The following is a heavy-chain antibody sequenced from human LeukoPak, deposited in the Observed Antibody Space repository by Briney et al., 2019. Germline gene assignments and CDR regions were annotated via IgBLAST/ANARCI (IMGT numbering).Heavy chain of an antibody. D-gene: IGHD2-15*01. Sequence: PSETLSLNCAVYGGSFSGYYWSWIRQPPGKGLEWIGEINHSGSTNYNPSLRSRVTISVDTSKNQFSLKLSSVTAADTAVYYCARSLRSAGWSNWGQGTLVTVSS. V-gene: IGHV4-34*01. CDR2: INHSGST. J-gene: IGHJ4*02. CDR1: GGSFSGYY. CDR3: ARSLRSAGWSN.